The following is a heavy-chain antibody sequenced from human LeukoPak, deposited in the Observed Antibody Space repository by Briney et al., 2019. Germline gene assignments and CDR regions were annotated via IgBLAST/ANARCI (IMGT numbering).Heavy chain of an antibody. CDR1: GFTFSSYS. V-gene: IGHV3-21*01. CDR2: ISSSSSYI. Sequence: GGSLRLSCAASGFTFSSYSMNWVRQAPGKGLEWVSSISSSSSYIYYADSVKGRFTISRDNARNSLYLQMNSLRAEDTAVYYCARPIAAAGAGGFDYWGQGTLVTVSS. D-gene: IGHD6-13*01. J-gene: IGHJ4*02. CDR3: ARPIAAAGAGGFDY.